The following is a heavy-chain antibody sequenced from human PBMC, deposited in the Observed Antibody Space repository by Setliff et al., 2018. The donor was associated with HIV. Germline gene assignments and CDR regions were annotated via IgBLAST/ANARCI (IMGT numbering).Heavy chain of an antibody. Sequence: PSETLSLTCTVSGDSISTDYWTWIRQPPGKGLEWIGYIYNSASTSYNPSLKSRVTISVDTSKNQFSLKLSSVTAADTAVYYCARDPLYYYDSSGYPDYWGQGTLVTVSS. J-gene: IGHJ4*02. CDR1: GDSISTDY. CDR3: ARDPLYYYDSSGYPDY. D-gene: IGHD3-22*01. CDR2: IYNSAST. V-gene: IGHV4-4*09.